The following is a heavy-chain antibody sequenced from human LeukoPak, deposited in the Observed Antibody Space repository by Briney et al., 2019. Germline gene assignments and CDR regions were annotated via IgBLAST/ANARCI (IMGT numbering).Heavy chain of an antibody. D-gene: IGHD6-25*01. CDR1: GYSISSGYY. CDR3: ARHQRYYMDV. CDR2: IYHSGST. J-gene: IGHJ6*03. V-gene: IGHV4-38-2*01. Sequence: ASETLSLTCAVSGYSISSGYYWGWIRQPPGKGLEWIGSIYHSGSTYYNPSLKSRVTISVDTSKNQFSLKLSSVTAADTAVYYCARHQRYYMDVWGKGTTVTVSS.